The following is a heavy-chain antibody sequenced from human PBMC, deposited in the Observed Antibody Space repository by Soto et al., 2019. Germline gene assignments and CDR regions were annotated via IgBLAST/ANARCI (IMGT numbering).Heavy chain of an antibody. V-gene: IGHV1-69*04. CDR1: GDTFSSYA. J-gene: IGHJ6*02. CDR2: IIPTLGRT. CDR3: ARGASAPRTETQPNRGGMDV. D-gene: IGHD7-27*01. Sequence: ASVKVSCKASGDTFSSYAISWVRQAPGKGLEWIGKIIPTLGRTNYAQKFQGRLTISRDNAENSLFLELTSLRVGDTALYYCARGASAPRTETQPNRGGMDVWGQGTTVTVSS.